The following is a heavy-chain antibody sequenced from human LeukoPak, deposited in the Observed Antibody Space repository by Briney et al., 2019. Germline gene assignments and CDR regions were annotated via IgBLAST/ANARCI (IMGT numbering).Heavy chain of an antibody. CDR1: GGSISSGDYY. CDR3: ASLSPPIDF. V-gene: IGHV4-30-4*08. D-gene: IGHD3-16*01. CDR2: IYYSGST. J-gene: IGHJ4*02. Sequence: SETLSLTCTVSGGSISSGDYYWSWIRQPPGKGLEWIGYIYYSGSTYYNPSLKSRVTMSVDTSKNQISLNLTSVTAADTAVYYCASLSPPIDFWGQGILVTVSS.